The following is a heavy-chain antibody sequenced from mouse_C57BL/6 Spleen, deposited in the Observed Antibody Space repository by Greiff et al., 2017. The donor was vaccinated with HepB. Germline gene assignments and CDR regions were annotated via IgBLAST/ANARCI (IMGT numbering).Heavy chain of an antibody. V-gene: IGHV5-17*01. D-gene: IGHD3-2*02. J-gene: IGHJ3*01. CDR3: ARPGAQVWFAY. Sequence: EVQLVESGGGLVKPGGSLKLSCAASGFTFSDYGMHWVRQAPEKGLEWVAYISSGSSTIYYADTVKGRFTISRDTAKNTLLLQMTSLRAEDTDMCYCARPGAQVWFAYWGQGTLVTVSA. CDR2: ISSGSSTI. CDR1: GFTFSDYG.